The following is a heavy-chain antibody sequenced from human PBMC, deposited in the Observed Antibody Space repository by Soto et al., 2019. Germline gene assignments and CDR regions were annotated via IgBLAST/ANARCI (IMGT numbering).Heavy chain of an antibody. D-gene: IGHD4-17*01. J-gene: IGHJ6*02. V-gene: IGHV4-30-2*01. CDR2: IYHSGST. CDR1: GGSISSGGYS. Sequence: QLQLQESGSGLVKPSQTLSLTCAVSGGSISSGGYSWSWIRQPPGKGLEWIGYIYHSGSTYYNPSLKSRVTISVDRSKNQFSLKLSSVTAADTAVYYCARSAWATVTTRSLRYYYYGMDVWGQGTTVTVSS. CDR3: ARSAWATVTTRSLRYYYYGMDV.